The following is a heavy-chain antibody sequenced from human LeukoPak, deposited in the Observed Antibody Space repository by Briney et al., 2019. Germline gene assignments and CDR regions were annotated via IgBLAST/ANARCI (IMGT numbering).Heavy chain of an antibody. D-gene: IGHD6-13*01. V-gene: IGHV3-23*01. CDR2: ITGSGGST. CDR3: AKVPLIAAPKHFDY. J-gene: IGHJ4*02. Sequence: GGSLRLSCAASGFTFSSYAMSWARQAPGKGLEWVSAITGSGGSTYYADSVRGRFTISRDNSKNTLYLQMNRLRAEDMAVYYCAKVPLIAAPKHFDYWGQGTLVTVSS. CDR1: GFTFSSYA.